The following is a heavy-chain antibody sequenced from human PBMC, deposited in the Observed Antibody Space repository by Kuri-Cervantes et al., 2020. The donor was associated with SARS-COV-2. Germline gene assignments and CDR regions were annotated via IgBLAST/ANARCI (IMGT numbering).Heavy chain of an antibody. V-gene: IGHV3-66*01. Sequence: GESLEISCAASGFTVSSNYMSWVRQAPGKGLEWVSVISSGGSTYSADSVKGRFTISRDNAKNSLYLQMNSLRAEDTAVYYCARDGVLGIGYWGQGTLVTVSS. J-gene: IGHJ4*02. CDR3: ARDGVLGIGY. CDR1: GFTVSSNY. CDR2: ISSGGST. D-gene: IGHD7-27*01.